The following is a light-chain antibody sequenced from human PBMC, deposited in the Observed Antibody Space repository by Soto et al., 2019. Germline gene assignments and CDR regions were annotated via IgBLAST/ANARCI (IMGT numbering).Light chain of an antibody. CDR2: EVT. J-gene: IGLJ3*02. CDR3: SSHTSIRSLV. V-gene: IGLV2-14*01. CDR1: SSDIGGYNY. Sequence: QSALTQPASVSGSPGQSITISCTGTSSDIGGYNYVSWYHQHPGKAPKFMIYEVTNRPSGVSDRFSVSKSGNTASLSISGLQAEDEADYYCSSHTSIRSLVFGGGTKLTVL.